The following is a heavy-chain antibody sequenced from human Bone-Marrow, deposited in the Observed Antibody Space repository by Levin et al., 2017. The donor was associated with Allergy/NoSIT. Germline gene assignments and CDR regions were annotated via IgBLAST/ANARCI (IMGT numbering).Heavy chain of an antibody. J-gene: IGHJ4*02. D-gene: IGHD3-3*01. V-gene: IGHV4-38-2*01. CDR1: GYSIGSGFY. CDR2: IYATGSP. Sequence: KPSETLSLTCAVSGYSIGSGFYWGWVRQPPGKGLEWIATIYATGSPYFNPSLQSRVTISVDASKNQFSLKMESVTAADTAIYYCARHSWSGLFYFDTWGQGILVSVSS. CDR3: ARHSWSGLFYFDT.